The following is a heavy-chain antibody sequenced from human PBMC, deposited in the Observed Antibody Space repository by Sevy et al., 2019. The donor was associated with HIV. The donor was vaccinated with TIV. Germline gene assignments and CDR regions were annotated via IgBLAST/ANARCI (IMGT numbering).Heavy chain of an antibody. CDR2: INPKSGDT. D-gene: IGHD5-18*01. J-gene: IGHJ3*02. CDR3: VRESSTAPKTLLSFDI. V-gene: IGHV1-2*06. Sequence: ASVKVSCKSTGYIFSDYNMHWVRQAPGQGLEWMALINPKSGDTIYAQRFRGRVSMTRDTSISIAYMELSGLTSDDPAVYYCVRESSTAPKTLLSFDIWGQGTMVTVSS. CDR1: GYIFSDYN.